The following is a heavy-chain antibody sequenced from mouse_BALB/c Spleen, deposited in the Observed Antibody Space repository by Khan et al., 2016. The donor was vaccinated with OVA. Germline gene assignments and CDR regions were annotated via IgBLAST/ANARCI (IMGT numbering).Heavy chain of an antibody. D-gene: IGHD1-2*01. CDR3: ARTARIKY. CDR1: GYSITSGYG. Sequence: ESGPGLVKPSQSFSFTCTVTGYSITSGYGWNWIRQFPGNKLEWMGYISYSGSTNDNPSFKRRISNTRDTSKNQFSLQLNSVTTEDTATYYCARTARIKYWGQGTTLTVSS. V-gene: IGHV3-2*02. CDR2: ISYSGST. J-gene: IGHJ2*01.